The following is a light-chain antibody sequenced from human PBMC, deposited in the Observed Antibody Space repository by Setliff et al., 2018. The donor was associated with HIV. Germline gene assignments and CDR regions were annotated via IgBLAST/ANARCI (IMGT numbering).Light chain of an antibody. CDR2: SNN. J-gene: IGLJ3*02. CDR3: AAWEDSLSGWV. V-gene: IGLV1-44*01. CDR1: SSNIGTIA. Sequence: QSVLTQPPSASGTPGQRVTISCSGSSSNIGTIAVYWYQQPPGTAPKLLLYSNNHRPSGVPDRFSGSKSGTSASLAISGLQSEDEADYFCAAWEDSLSGWVFGGGTKVTVL.